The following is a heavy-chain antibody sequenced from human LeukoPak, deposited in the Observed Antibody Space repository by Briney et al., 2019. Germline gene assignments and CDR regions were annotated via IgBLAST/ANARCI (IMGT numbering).Heavy chain of an antibody. V-gene: IGHV3-23*01. D-gene: IGHD6-13*01. CDR2: IIENGGET. J-gene: IGHJ4*02. CDR1: GFSLRSFA. Sequence: GGSLRLSCAASGFSLRSFAMTWVRQAPGKGLEWVSGIIENGGETYYADSVRGRFTISRDNSKNTLYLQMNSLRGEDTAVYYCAKDYEYNSNTWYFHWGRGTLVSVSS. CDR3: AKDYEYNSNTWYFH.